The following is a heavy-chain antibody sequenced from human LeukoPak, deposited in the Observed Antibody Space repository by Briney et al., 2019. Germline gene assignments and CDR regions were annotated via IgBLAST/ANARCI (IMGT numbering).Heavy chain of an antibody. Sequence: SETLSLTCAVYGGSFSGYYWSWIRQPPGKGLEWIGEINHSGSTNYNPSLKSRVTISVDTSKNQFSLKLSSVTAADTAVYYCARALAVEMATITVYWGQGTLVTVSS. J-gene: IGHJ4*02. CDR2: INHSGST. CDR1: GGSFSGYY. V-gene: IGHV4-34*01. D-gene: IGHD5-24*01. CDR3: ARALAVEMATITVY.